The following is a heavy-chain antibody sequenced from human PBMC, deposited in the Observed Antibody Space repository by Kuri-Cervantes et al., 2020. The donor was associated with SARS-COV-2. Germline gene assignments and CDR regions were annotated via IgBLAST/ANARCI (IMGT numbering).Heavy chain of an antibody. CDR3: ARESGVDWGSDAFDI. CDR2: IKQDGSEK. Sequence: ETLSLTCAASGFTFSSYGMHWVRQAPGKGLEWVANIKQDGSEKYYVDSVKGRFTISRDNAKNSLYLQMNSLRAEDTAVYYCARESGVDWGSDAFDIWGQGTMVTVSS. J-gene: IGHJ3*02. CDR1: GFTFSSYG. D-gene: IGHD7-27*01. V-gene: IGHV3-7*01.